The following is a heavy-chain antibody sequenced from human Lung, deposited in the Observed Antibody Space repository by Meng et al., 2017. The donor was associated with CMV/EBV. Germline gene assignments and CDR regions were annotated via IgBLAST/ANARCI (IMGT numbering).Heavy chain of an antibody. CDR1: GGSISSSNW. D-gene: IGHD2-21*02. Sequence: APLEESGPGLVKPSGTPSLTFAVSGGSISSSNWWSWVRQPPGKGLEWIGEIYHSGSTNYNPSLKSRVTISVDKSKNQFSLKLSSVTAADTAVYYCARVVTALWGYYFDYWGQGTLVTVSS. J-gene: IGHJ4*02. CDR3: ARVVTALWGYYFDY. V-gene: IGHV4-4*02. CDR2: IYHSGST.